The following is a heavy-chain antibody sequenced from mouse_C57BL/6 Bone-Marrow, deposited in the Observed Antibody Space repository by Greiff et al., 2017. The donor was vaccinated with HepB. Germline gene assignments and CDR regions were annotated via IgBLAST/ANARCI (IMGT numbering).Heavy chain of an antibody. Sequence: EVQLQQSGPELVKPGASVKMSCKASGYTFTDYNMHWVKQSHGKSLEWIGYINPNNGGTSYNQKFKGKATLTVNKSSSTAYMELRSLTSEDSAVYYCARLKGYDGNYAMDYWGQGTSVTVSS. CDR1: GYTFTDYN. CDR2: INPNNGGT. J-gene: IGHJ4*01. V-gene: IGHV1-22*01. D-gene: IGHD2-2*01. CDR3: ARLKGYDGNYAMDY.